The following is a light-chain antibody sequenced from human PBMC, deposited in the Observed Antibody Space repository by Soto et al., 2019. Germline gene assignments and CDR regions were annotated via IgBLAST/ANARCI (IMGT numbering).Light chain of an antibody. CDR1: QTVPTNY. J-gene: IGKJ1*01. V-gene: IGKV3-20*01. CDR3: QRYDASPT. CDR2: GAS. Sequence: EIVLTQSPGTLSLSVGEKATLSCRSSQTVPTNYLVWYQQKPCQTPTVLIYGASNRAAGIPDRFSGSGSGTDFTLTISRLDPEDFAVYYCQRYDASPTFGQGTRVE.